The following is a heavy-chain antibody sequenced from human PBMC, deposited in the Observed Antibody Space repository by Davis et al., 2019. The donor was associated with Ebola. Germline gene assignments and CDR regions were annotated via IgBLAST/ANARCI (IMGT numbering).Heavy chain of an antibody. Sequence: SGPTLVKPTETLTLTCTVSGFSLSNSTMGVSWIRQPPGKALEWLAHIFPNDEKSYNTLLKSSLTISKDTSKGQVVLTLANVGPVDTATYYCARSVSTGELGSFDVWGQGTAVTVSS. CDR2: IFPNDEK. V-gene: IGHV2-26*01. CDR3: ARSVSTGELGSFDV. J-gene: IGHJ3*01. D-gene: IGHD7-27*01. CDR1: GFSLSNSTMG.